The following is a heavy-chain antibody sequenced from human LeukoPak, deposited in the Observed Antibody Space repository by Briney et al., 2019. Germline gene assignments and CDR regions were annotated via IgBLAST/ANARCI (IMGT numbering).Heavy chain of an antibody. V-gene: IGHV3-15*01. CDR1: GFTFSNAW. Sequence: PGGSLRLSCAASGFTFSNAWMSWVRQAPGKGLGWVGRIKSKTDGGTTDYAAPVKGRFTISRDDSKNTLYLQMNSLKTEDTAVYYCAADYDSSGYGCFDYWGQGTLVTVSS. D-gene: IGHD3-22*01. CDR2: IKSKTDGGTT. CDR3: AADYDSSGYGCFDY. J-gene: IGHJ4*02.